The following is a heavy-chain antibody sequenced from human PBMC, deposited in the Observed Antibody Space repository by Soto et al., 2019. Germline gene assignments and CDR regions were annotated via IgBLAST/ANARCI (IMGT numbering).Heavy chain of an antibody. D-gene: IGHD4-4*01. J-gene: IGHJ5*02. CDR2: IKPISDIT. CDR3: ARDPSTINKLIGVWFDP. V-gene: IGHV1-69*01. CDR1: GDTFGRFT. Sequence: QIRLVQSGAEVQKPGSSVRVSCKASGDTFGRFTINWVRQAPGQGLEWMGGIKPISDITNYAQRFQGRVTFTADASTSTVYLEMSSLRSEDTAMYYCARDPSTINKLIGVWFDPWGQGTRVTVSS.